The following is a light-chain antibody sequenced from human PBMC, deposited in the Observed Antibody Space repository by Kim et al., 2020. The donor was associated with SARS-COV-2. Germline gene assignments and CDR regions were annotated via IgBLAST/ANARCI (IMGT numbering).Light chain of an antibody. CDR1: SRDIGDYKY. J-gene: IGLJ2*01. CDR2: DVS. Sequence: QSALTQPSSVSGSPGQSLTISCTGTSRDIGDYKYVTWYQQHSGRAAKLLIYDVSQRPSGVSVRFSGDKSGNTASLNVSGLQAEDEATYYSSSYTSDTAFVLFGGGTHLTVL. CDR3: SSYTSDTAFVL. V-gene: IGLV2-14*01.